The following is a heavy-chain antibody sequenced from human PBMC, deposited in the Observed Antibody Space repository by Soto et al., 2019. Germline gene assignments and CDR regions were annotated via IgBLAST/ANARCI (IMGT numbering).Heavy chain of an antibody. Sequence: ASVKVSCKASGYTFTGYYMHWVRQAPGQGLEWMGWINPNSGGTNYAQKFQGWVTMTRDTSISTAYMELSRLRSDDTAVYYCARGVQYYYFWSGSTYYDMDVWGQGTTVTVSS. J-gene: IGHJ6*02. D-gene: IGHD3-3*01. V-gene: IGHV1-2*04. CDR2: INPNSGGT. CDR3: ARGVQYYYFWSGSTYYDMDV. CDR1: GYTFTGYY.